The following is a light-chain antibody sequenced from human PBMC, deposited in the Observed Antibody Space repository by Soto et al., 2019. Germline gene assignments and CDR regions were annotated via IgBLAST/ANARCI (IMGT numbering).Light chain of an antibody. CDR2: EVN. Sequence: QSALTQPASESGSPGQSITISCTGSSSDVGAYDYVSWYQQHPGKAPKLMIYEVNNRPSGVSNRFSGSKSGNTASLTISGLQAEDEADYYCSSFTRTSTLVFGGGTKVTVL. V-gene: IGLV2-14*01. CDR3: SSFTRTSTLV. J-gene: IGLJ2*01. CDR1: SSDVGAYDY.